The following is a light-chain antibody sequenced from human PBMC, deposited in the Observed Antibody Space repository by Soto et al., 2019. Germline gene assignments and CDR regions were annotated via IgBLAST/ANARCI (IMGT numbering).Light chain of an antibody. CDR2: DAS. J-gene: IGKJ1*01. CDR3: QQYNSYPGT. CDR1: QSISSW. V-gene: IGKV1-5*01. Sequence: DIQMTQSPSTLSASVGDRVTITCRVSQSISSWLAWYQQKPGKAPKLLIYDASSLESGVPSRFSGSGSGTEFTLTISSLQPDDFATYYCQQYNSYPGTFGQGTKVDIK.